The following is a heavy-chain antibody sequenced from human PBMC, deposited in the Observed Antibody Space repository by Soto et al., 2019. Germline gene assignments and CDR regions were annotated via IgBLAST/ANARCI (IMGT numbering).Heavy chain of an antibody. J-gene: IGHJ6*02. V-gene: IGHV3-30*04. D-gene: IGHD3-16*01. CDR3: AREKGGRGGSLYYNYYAMDD. CDR1: GLSFSRSA. CDR2: ISYDGSSK. Sequence: GSLRLTCAASGLSFSRSAMHWVRQAPGKGLEWVAVISYDGSSKYYADSVKGRFTISRDNSENTLFLHMSTLRAEDTALYYCAREKGGRGGSLYYNYYAMDDWGQGTTVTVSS.